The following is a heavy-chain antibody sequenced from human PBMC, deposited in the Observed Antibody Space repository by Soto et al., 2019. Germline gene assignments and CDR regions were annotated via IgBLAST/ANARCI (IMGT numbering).Heavy chain of an antibody. V-gene: IGHV4-59*08. CDR2: IYYSGST. J-gene: IGHJ5*02. Sequence: PSETLSLTCTVSGGSISSYYWSWIRQPPGKGLEWIGYIYYSGSTYYNPSLKSRVTISVDTSKNQFSLKLSSVTAADTAVYYCARYSDSSGYYPNWFDPWGQGTLVTVSS. CDR1: GGSISSYY. D-gene: IGHD3-22*01. CDR3: ARYSDSSGYYPNWFDP.